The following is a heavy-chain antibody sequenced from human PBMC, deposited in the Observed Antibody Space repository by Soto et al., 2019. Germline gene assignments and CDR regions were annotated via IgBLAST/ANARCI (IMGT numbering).Heavy chain of an antibody. D-gene: IGHD1-1*01. CDR2: IYYRGST. CDR1: GGSITSDDYY. J-gene: IGHJ4*02. CDR3: ARDRSNSPDYFDY. V-gene: IGHV4-30-4*01. Sequence: SETLSLTCTVSGGSITSDDYYWSWIRQPPGKGLEWIGYIYYRGSTSHNPSLQSRLTISIDTSKNQFSLELTSVTAADTTVYYCARDRSNSPDYFDYWGQGILVTVSS.